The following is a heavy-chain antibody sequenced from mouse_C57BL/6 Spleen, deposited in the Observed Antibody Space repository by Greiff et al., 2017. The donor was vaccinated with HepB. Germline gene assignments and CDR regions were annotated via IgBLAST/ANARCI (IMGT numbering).Heavy chain of an antibody. Sequence: EVKLVESGGGLVKPGGSLKLSCAASGFTFSSYAMSWVRQTPEKRLEWVATISDGGSYTYYPDNVKGRFTISRDNAKNNLYLQMSHLKSEDTAMYYCARDDGYYFAWFAYWGQGTLVTVSA. CDR1: GFTFSSYA. J-gene: IGHJ3*01. CDR2: ISDGGSYT. CDR3: ARDDGYYFAWFAY. D-gene: IGHD2-3*01. V-gene: IGHV5-4*01.